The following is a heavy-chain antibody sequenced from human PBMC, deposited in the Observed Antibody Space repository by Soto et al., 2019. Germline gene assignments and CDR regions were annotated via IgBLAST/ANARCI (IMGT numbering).Heavy chain of an antibody. V-gene: IGHV4-4*07. CDR2: IYATGTT. Sequence: PXGTLSLTCTVSGASISGFYWSWIRKSAGKGLEWTGRIYATGTTDYNPSLKSRVMMSVDTSKKQFSLKLRSVTAADTAVYYCVRDGTKTLRDWFDPWGQGISVTVSS. J-gene: IGHJ5*02. CDR1: GASISGFY. D-gene: IGHD1-1*01. CDR3: VRDGTKTLRDWFDP.